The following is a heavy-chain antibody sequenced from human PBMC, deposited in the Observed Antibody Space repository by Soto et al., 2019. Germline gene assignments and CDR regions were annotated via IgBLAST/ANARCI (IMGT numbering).Heavy chain of an antibody. CDR3: ARITMIVVVIDY. D-gene: IGHD3-22*01. CDR1: GGSISSGDYY. Sequence: TLSLTCTVSGGSISSGDYYWSWIRQPPGKGLEWIGYIYYSGSTYYNPSLKSRVTISVDTSKNQFSLKLSSVTAADTAVYYCARITMIVVVIDYWGQGTLVTVSS. V-gene: IGHV4-30-4*01. CDR2: IYYSGST. J-gene: IGHJ4*02.